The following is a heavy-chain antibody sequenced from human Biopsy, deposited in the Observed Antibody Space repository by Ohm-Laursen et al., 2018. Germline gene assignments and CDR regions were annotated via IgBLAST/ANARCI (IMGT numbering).Heavy chain of an antibody. D-gene: IGHD2-15*01. Sequence: SETLSLTCSVSGDSINSSYWSWIRQPPGKGLEWIRFISNSGNTNYNPSLKSRVTISVDTSKNQISLKLGSVTVADTAVFYCARRGSGGRSFDYWGQGSLVTVSS. J-gene: IGHJ4*02. CDR3: ARRGSGGRSFDY. CDR2: ISNSGNT. CDR1: GDSINSSY. V-gene: IGHV4-59*08.